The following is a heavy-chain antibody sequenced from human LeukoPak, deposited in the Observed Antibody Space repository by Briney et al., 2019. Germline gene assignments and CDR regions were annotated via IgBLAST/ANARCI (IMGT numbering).Heavy chain of an antibody. CDR3: ARSRYSSGYYSKNYYCYMDV. Sequence: GASVKVSCKASGGTFSSYAISWVRQAPGQGLEWMGGIIPIFGTANYAQKFQGRVTITTDESTSTAYMELSSLRSEDTAVYYCARSRYSSGYYSKNYYCYMDVWGKGTTVTVSS. V-gene: IGHV1-69*05. CDR2: IIPIFGTA. CDR1: GGTFSSYA. J-gene: IGHJ6*03. D-gene: IGHD3-22*01.